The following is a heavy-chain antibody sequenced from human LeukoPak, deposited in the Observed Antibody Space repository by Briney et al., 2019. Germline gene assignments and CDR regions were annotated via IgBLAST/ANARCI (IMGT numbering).Heavy chain of an antibody. D-gene: IGHD1-14*01. J-gene: IGHJ4*02. V-gene: IGHV3-30*04. CDR1: GFTFNKYA. CDR3: ARFNRVADFDY. CDR2: ISYDGSYK. Sequence: PGGSLRLSCAASGFTFNKYAIHWVRQAPGKGLEWVTVISYDGSYKDYPDSVKGRFTVSRDNSKNTLYLQMNGLRAEDTAIYYCARFNRVADFDYWGQGTLVTVSS.